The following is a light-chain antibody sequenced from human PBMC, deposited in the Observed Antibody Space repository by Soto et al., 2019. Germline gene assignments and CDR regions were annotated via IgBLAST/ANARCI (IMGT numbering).Light chain of an antibody. Sequence: DIQLTQSPSSLSASIGDSVTITCQASQDISTSLNWYHRRPGKAPKLLITDASTLQTGVPPRFRGSGAGTDFSFTISRLQPEDFGEYYCQQDENVPTFGQGTKVKIK. J-gene: IGKJ2*01. V-gene: IGKV1-33*01. CDR1: QDISTS. CDR3: QQDENVPT. CDR2: DAS.